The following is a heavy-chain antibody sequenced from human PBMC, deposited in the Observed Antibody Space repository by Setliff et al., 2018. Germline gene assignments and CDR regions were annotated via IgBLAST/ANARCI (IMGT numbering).Heavy chain of an antibody. Sequence: TGGSLRLSCAASGFTFSTSTMSWVRQAPGKGLEWVSTFGMSGTIYYADSVKGRFTISRDKAHHSLFLQMNSLRAEDTAVYYCARLALTGYDSSGYYYALDYYYYMDVWGKGTTVTVSS. V-gene: IGHV3-48*01. CDR3: ARLALTGYDSSGYYYALDYYYYMDV. J-gene: IGHJ6*03. CDR1: GFTFSTST. CDR2: FGMSGTI. D-gene: IGHD3-22*01.